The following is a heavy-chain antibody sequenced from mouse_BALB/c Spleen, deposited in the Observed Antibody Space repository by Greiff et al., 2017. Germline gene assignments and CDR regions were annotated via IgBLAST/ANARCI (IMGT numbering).Heavy chain of an antibody. V-gene: IGHV2-2*02. CDR1: GFSLTSYG. Sequence: VKLVESGPGLVQPSQSLSITCTVSGFSLTSYGVHWVRQSPGKGLEWLGVIWSGGSTDYNAAFISRLSISKDNSKSQVFFKMNSLQANDTAIYYCARTLYDYDAFAYWGQGTLVTVSA. CDR2: IWSGGST. D-gene: IGHD2-4*01. CDR3: ARTLYDYDAFAY. J-gene: IGHJ3*01.